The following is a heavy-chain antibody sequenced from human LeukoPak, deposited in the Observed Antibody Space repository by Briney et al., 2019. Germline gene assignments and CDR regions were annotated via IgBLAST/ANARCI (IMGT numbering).Heavy chain of an antibody. CDR3: ARDYTDYYDSRGYTYYFDY. J-gene: IGHJ4*02. Sequence: PGGSLRLSCAASGFTFSSYSMNWVRQAPGKGLEWVSSISGSSSYISSADSVKGRFPISRDNAKNSLYLQMNSLRAEDTAMYHCARDYTDYYDSRGYTYYFDYWGQGTLVTVSS. CDR2: ISGSSSYI. V-gene: IGHV3-21*01. D-gene: IGHD3-22*01. CDR1: GFTFSSYS.